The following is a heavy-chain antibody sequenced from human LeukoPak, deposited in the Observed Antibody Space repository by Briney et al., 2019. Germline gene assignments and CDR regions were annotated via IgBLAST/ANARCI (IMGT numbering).Heavy chain of an antibody. D-gene: IGHD6-13*01. CDR1: GFTVSSNY. CDR3: ARDRLKTRGIAAAGLYDAFDI. V-gene: IGHV3-53*01. J-gene: IGHJ3*02. CDR2: IYSGGST. Sequence: PGGSLRLSCAASGFTVSSNYMSWVRQAPGKGLEWVSVIYSGGSTYYADSVKGRFTISRDNSKNTLYLQMNSLRAEDTAVYYCARDRLKTRGIAAAGLYDAFDIWGQGTMVTVSS.